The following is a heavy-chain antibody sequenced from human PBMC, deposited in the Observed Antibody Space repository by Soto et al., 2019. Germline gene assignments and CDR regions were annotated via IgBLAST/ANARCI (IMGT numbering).Heavy chain of an antibody. V-gene: IGHV3-74*01. D-gene: IGHD3-3*01. CDR1: GFTFSSYW. CDR2: INSDGSST. CDR3: ARYNYDCWRIDYYYYYYMDV. J-gene: IGHJ6*03. Sequence: GGSLRLSCAASGFTFSSYWMHWVRQAPGKGLVWVSRINSDGSSTSYADSVKGRFTISRDNAKNTLYLQMNSLRAEDTAVYYCARYNYDCWRIDYYYYYYMDVWGKGTTVTVSS.